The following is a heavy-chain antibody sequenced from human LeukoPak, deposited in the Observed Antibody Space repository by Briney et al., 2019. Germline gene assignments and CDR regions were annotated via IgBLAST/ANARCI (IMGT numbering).Heavy chain of an antibody. V-gene: IGHV3-30*18. D-gene: IGHD3-22*01. CDR1: GFTFSSYG. J-gene: IGHJ4*02. CDR2: ISYDGSNK. CDR3: AKEAHYYDSSGYLDY. Sequence: GGALRLSCAGSGFTFSSYGMHGVRQAPGKGGERGAVISYDGSNKYYADSVKGRFTISRDNSKNTLYLQMNSLRAEATAVSYCAKEAHYYDSSGYLDYWGQGTLVTVSS.